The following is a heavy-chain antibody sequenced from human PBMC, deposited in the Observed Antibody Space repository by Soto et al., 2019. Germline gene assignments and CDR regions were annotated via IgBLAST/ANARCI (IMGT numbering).Heavy chain of an antibody. CDR2: ISWNSAHT. CDR3: DNEGFAS. J-gene: IGHJ4*02. CDR1: GFTFEDNS. Sequence: EVQLVESGGGLIQPGRSLRLACVASGFTFEDNSMHWVRQAPGKGLEWVSGISWNSAHTGYADSVKGRFTISRDNAKNSLYLEMNSERAEDTAWYYCDNEGFASWGQGTLVTVSS. V-gene: IGHV3-9*01.